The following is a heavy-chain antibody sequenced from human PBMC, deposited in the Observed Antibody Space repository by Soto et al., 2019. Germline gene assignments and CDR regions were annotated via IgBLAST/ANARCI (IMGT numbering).Heavy chain of an antibody. CDR3: ARERSVGYCITTTCPKPFYYYGMDV. D-gene: IGHD2-2*01. CDR2: IVVGSGNT. V-gene: IGHV1-58*01. Sequence: GASVKVSCKASGFTFSSSAVQWVRQARGQRLEWIGWIVVGSGNTNYAQKFQERVTITRDMSISTVYMELSSLRSEDTAVYYCARERSVGYCITTTCPKPFYYYGMDVWGQGTTVTVSS. CDR1: GFTFSSSA. J-gene: IGHJ6*02.